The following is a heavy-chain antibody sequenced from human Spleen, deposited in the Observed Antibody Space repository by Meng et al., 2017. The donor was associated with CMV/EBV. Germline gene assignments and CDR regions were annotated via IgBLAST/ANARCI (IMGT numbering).Heavy chain of an antibody. Sequence: GESLKISCAASGFTFSSYAMNWVRQAPGKGLEWVSAISGSGGSTYYADSVKGRFTISRDNSKNTLYLQMNSLRAEDTAVYYCAKDLYSSGWYYFDYWGQGTLVTVSS. CDR2: ISGSGGST. V-gene: IGHV3-23*01. CDR1: GFTFSSYA. CDR3: AKDLYSSGWYYFDY. D-gene: IGHD6-19*01. J-gene: IGHJ4*02.